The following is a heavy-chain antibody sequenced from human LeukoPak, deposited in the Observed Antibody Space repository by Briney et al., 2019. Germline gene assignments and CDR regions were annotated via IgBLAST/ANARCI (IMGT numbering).Heavy chain of an antibody. CDR1: GGSINTYY. Sequence: SETLSLTCTVSGGSINTYYWSWIRQPPGKGLEWIGEINHSGSTNYNPSLKSRVTISVDTSKNQFSLKLSSVTAADTAVYYCARGPHGLNFDYWGQGTLVTVSS. D-gene: IGHD3-22*01. J-gene: IGHJ4*02. CDR3: ARGPHGLNFDY. CDR2: INHSGST. V-gene: IGHV4-34*01.